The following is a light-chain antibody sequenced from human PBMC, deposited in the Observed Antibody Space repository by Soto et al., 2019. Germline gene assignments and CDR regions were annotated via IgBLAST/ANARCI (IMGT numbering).Light chain of an antibody. J-gene: IGKJ1*01. CDR3: QQYGSSPRT. CDR2: GAS. Sequence: EIVLTQSPGTLSLSPGERATLSCRASQSVSSSYLAWYQQKPGQAPRLLIYGASSRATGIPDRFRGSGSGTDFTLTISRLEPEDFAGYYCQQYGSSPRTFGQGTKVAIK. CDR1: QSVSSSY. V-gene: IGKV3-20*01.